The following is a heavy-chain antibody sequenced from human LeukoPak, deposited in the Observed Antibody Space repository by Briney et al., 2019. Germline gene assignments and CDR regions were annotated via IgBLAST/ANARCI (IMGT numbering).Heavy chain of an antibody. CDR3: ADNKKAGYFDY. J-gene: IGHJ4*02. Sequence: PSETLSLTCTVSGGSISSSSYYWGWIRQPPGKGLEWIGSIYYSGSTYYNPSLKSRVTISVDTSKNQFSLKLSSVTAADTAVYYCADNKKAGYFDYWGQGTLVTVSS. V-gene: IGHV4-39*01. CDR2: IYYSGST. CDR1: GGSISSSSYY. D-gene: IGHD1-14*01.